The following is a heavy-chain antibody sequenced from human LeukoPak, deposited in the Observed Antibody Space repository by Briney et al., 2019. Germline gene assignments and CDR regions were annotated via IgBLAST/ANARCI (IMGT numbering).Heavy chain of an antibody. CDR1: GFTFSSYA. CDR2: ISGSGGTT. CDR3: AKSGGRVVDWFDP. V-gene: IGHV3-23*01. Sequence: GGSLRLSCAASGFTFSSYAMSWVRQAPGKGLEWVSAISGSGGTTFYADSVKGRFTISRDNTKNTLYLQMNSLRAEDTAVYYCAKSGGRVVDWFDPWGQGTLVTVSS. D-gene: IGHD2-15*01. J-gene: IGHJ5*02.